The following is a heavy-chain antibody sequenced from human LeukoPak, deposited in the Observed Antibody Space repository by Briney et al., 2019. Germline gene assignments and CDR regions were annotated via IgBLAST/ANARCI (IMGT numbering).Heavy chain of an antibody. CDR3: ARVGASSGAFDI. CDR2: IYYSVST. D-gene: IGHD3-3*01. CDR1: GGSISSYY. V-gene: IGHV4-59*01. J-gene: IGHJ3*02. Sequence: SETLSLTCTVSGGSISSYYWSWIRQPPGKGLEWIGYIYYSVSTNYNPSLKSRVTISVDTSKNQFSLKLSSVTAADTAVYYCARVGASSGAFDIWGQGTMVTVSS.